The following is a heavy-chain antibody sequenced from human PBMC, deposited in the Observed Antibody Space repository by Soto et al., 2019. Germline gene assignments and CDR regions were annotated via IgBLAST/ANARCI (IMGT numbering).Heavy chain of an antibody. CDR2: ISSSSSTI. D-gene: IGHD3-9*01. CDR3: ARDLGLRYFDWLFYFDY. Sequence: GGALRLSCAASGFTFSSYAMSWVRQAPGKGLEWVSYISSSSSTIYYADSVKGRFTISRDNAKNSLYLQMNSLRAEDTAVYYCARDLGLRYFDWLFYFDYWGQGTLVTVSS. J-gene: IGHJ4*02. CDR1: GFTFSSYA. V-gene: IGHV3-48*01.